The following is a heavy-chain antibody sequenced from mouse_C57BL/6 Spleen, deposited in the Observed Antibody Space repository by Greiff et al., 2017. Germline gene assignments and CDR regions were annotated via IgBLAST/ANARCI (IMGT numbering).Heavy chain of an antibody. CDR1: GYTFTSYW. J-gene: IGHJ3*01. CDR3: ARGGYYSNLCAY. D-gene: IGHD2-5*01. V-gene: IGHV1-69*01. Sequence: VQLQQPGAELVMPGASVKLSCKASGYTFTSYWMHWVKQRPGQGLEWIGEIDPSDSYTNYNQKFKGKSTLTVDKSSSTAYMQLSSLTSEDSAVYYCARGGYYSNLCAYWGQGTLVTVSA. CDR2: IDPSDSYT.